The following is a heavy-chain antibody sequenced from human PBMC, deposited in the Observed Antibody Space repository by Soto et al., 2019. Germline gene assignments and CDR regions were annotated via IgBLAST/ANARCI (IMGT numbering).Heavy chain of an antibody. CDR2: ISGSGGST. CDR1: GFTFSSYA. CDR3: ARSPSSGRRYYYYYGMDV. J-gene: IGHJ6*02. D-gene: IGHD6-19*01. V-gene: IGHV3-23*01. Sequence: GGSLRLSCAASGFTFSSYAMSWVRQAPGKGLEWVSAISGSGGSTYYADSVKGRFTISRYNSKNTLYLQMNSLRAEDTAVYYCARSPSSGRRYYYYYGMDVWGQGTTVTVSS.